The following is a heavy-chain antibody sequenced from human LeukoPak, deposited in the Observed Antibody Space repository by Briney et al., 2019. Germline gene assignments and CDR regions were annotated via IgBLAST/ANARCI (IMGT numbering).Heavy chain of an antibody. CDR3: AKDQRSGEYHYSWGPFDM. CDR1: GFTFSSYS. V-gene: IGHV3-23*01. J-gene: IGHJ3*02. CDR2: VSSSGNSA. Sequence: GGSLRLSCAASGFTFSSYSMNWVRQAPGKGLEWVSAVSSSGNSAVYTDSVGGRFTISRDNSKNTILLQMNSLRAEDTAVYHWAKDQRSGEYHYSWGPFDMWGQGTMVTVSS. D-gene: IGHD3-16*02.